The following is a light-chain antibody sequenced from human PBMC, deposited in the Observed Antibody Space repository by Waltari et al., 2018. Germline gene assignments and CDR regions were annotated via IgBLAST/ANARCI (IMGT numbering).Light chain of an antibody. CDR2: EDN. Sequence: QSVLTQAPSVSAAPGQKVTISCSGSTPNIGNNYVSWYQQFPGTTPKILIYEDNGRPSGIPDRLAGSKSGASATLGITGLQTGDEANYYCGTWDSSLGIGVLGGGTRVTVL. CDR1: TPNIGNNY. J-gene: IGLJ3*02. CDR3: GTWDSSLGIGV. V-gene: IGLV1-51*01.